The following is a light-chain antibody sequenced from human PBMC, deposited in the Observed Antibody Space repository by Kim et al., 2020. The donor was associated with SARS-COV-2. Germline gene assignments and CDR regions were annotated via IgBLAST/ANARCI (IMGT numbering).Light chain of an antibody. J-gene: IGLJ2*01. CDR3: AAWDDSLNGVV. V-gene: IGLV1-44*01. Sequence: GQTATISCSGSTSNIGSNTVNWYRHLPGTAPNLLIYTSDPRPSGVPDRFSGSKSGTSATLAISGLQSEDEADYYCAAWDDSLNGVVFGGGAQLTVL. CDR2: TSD. CDR1: TSNIGSNT.